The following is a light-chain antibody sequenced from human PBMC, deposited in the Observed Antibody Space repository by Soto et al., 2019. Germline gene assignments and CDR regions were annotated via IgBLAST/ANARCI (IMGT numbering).Light chain of an antibody. CDR2: GAS. CDR3: QQYNNRPPWT. Sequence: EIVMTQSPATLSVSPGERATLSCRASQSVGSNLAWYQQKPGQAPRLLMYGASTRATGVPARCSGSGSGAEFTLTISSLQSEDFAVYYCQQYNNRPPWTFGQGTKVEIE. V-gene: IGKV3-15*01. J-gene: IGKJ1*01. CDR1: QSVGSN.